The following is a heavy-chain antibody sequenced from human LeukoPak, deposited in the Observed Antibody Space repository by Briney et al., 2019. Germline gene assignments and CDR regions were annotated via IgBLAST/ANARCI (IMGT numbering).Heavy chain of an antibody. CDR1: GFTFSRYW. J-gene: IGHJ4*02. CDR2: INTDGSTT. Sequence: GGSLRLSCAASGFTFSRYWVNWVRQAPGKGLVWVSRINTDGSTTSYADSVRGRFTISRDNAKNTLYVQMSSLRVEDTAVHYCARGVSGGFDYGGQGTLVTVSS. CDR3: ARGVSGGFDY. D-gene: IGHD6-13*01. V-gene: IGHV3-74*01.